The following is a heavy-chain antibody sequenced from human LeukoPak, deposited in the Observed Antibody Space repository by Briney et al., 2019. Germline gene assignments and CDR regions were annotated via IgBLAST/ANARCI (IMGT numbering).Heavy chain of an antibody. CDR1: GYTFTDYY. Sequence: GASVTVSCKSSGYTFTDYYIHWVRHAPGQGLEWMGWISPSSGGTNYAQNFQGRVTLTRDTSIRTVYMELSSLRSDDTAVYDCARGLVGSAYDFDYWGQGTLVPVSS. CDR3: ARGLVGSAYDFDY. D-gene: IGHD5-12*01. CDR2: ISPSSGGT. V-gene: IGHV1-2*02. J-gene: IGHJ4*02.